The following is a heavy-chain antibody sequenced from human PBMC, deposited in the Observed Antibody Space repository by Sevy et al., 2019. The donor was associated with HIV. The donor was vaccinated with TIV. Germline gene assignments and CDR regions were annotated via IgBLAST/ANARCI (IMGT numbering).Heavy chain of an antibody. CDR2: MNPNSGNT. CDR3: ARGSYRSTWPLDY. CDR1: GYTFTSYD. V-gene: IGHV1-8*01. Sequence: ASVKVSCKASGYTFTSYDINWVRQATGQGLEWMGWMNPNSGNTDYAQKFQGRVTITRNTSISTAYMELSSLRSEDTAVYYCARGSYRSTWPLDYWGQGTLVTVSS. J-gene: IGHJ4*02. D-gene: IGHD6-13*01.